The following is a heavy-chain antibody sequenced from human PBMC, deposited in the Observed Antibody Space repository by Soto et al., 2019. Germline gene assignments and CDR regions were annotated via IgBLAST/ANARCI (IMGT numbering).Heavy chain of an antibody. D-gene: IGHD2-2*01. CDR1: GGSFSCYF. Sequence: PSGTLSLTCAVYGGSFSCYFWTWVRPAPGKGLEWVGEINHSGRTKTNPSLKSRIRTSVDTSKNQFSLRLSSVTAADTAFYYCARGPRCINTSCSNDFYHFGLDVWGQGTSVTVSS. J-gene: IGHJ6*02. CDR2: INHSGRT. CDR3: ARGPRCINTSCSNDFYHFGLDV. V-gene: IGHV4-34*01.